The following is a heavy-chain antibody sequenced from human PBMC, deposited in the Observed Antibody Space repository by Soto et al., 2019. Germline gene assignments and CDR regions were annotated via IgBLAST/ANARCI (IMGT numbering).Heavy chain of an antibody. J-gene: IGHJ4*02. D-gene: IGHD5-18*01. CDR2: IDPSDSST. CDR1: GYTFTSYW. V-gene: IGHV5-10-1*01. Sequence: ESLKLSCKGSGYTFTSYWITWVRQMPGKGLEWMGRIDPSDSSTNYSPSFQGHVTISTDKSITTAHLQWSSLTVSDTAIYYCAATGYTYGYHFDHWGQGTQVTV. CDR3: AATGYTYGYHFDH.